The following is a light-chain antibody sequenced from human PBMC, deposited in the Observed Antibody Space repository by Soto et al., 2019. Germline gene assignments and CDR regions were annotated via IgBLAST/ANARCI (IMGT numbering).Light chain of an antibody. CDR2: KAS. V-gene: IGKV1-5*03. CDR3: QQYVYYPLT. Sequence: DIQMTQSPSTLSASVGDRVTIRCRASRNIVDWLAWYQQKPGKAPKLLIYKASTLQSGVPSRFSGGGSETVYTLSISSLQPDDFATYFCQQYVYYPLTFGGGTEEEIK. CDR1: RNIVDW. J-gene: IGKJ4*01.